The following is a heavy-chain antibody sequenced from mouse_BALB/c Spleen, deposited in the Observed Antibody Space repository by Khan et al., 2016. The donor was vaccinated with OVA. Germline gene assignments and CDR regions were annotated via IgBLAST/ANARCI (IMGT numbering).Heavy chain of an antibody. Sequence: VQLQQSGAELVKPGASVKLSCSASGFNIKDTYIHWMKQRPEQGLEWIGRIDPPNDDSKYGPKFQAKATLTADTSSNTAYLHLSSLPSEDTAVYYCATLDCNPFAFWGQGTLVSVSA. V-gene: IGHV14-3*02. CDR1: GFNIKDTY. CDR2: IDPPNDDS. CDR3: ATLDCNPFAF. J-gene: IGHJ3*01. D-gene: IGHD2-1*01.